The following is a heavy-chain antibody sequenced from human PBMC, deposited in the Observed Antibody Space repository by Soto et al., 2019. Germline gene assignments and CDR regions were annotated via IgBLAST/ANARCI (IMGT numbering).Heavy chain of an antibody. Sequence: GGSLRLSCAASGFTFSSYWMHWVRQAPGKGLVWVSRINSDGSSTSYADSVKGRFTISRDNAKNTLYLQMNSLRAEDTAVYYCAREDKSYVPAAGTAKTYYYYGMDVWGQGTTVTVSS. V-gene: IGHV3-74*01. D-gene: IGHD6-13*01. CDR3: AREDKSYVPAAGTAKTYYYYGMDV. CDR1: GFTFSSYW. CDR2: INSDGSST. J-gene: IGHJ6*02.